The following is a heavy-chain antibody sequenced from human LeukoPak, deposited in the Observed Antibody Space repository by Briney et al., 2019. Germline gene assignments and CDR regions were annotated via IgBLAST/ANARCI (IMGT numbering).Heavy chain of an antibody. Sequence: PGGSLRLSCAASGFTFRSYSMNWVRQAPGKGLEWVSSISSSSSYIYYADSVKGRFTISRDNAKNSLYLQMNSLRAEETAVYYCATDHYYDSSGYYYVSYYMDVWGKGTTVTVSS. J-gene: IGHJ6*03. CDR1: GFTFRSYS. D-gene: IGHD3-22*01. CDR3: ATDHYYDSSGYYYVSYYMDV. V-gene: IGHV3-21*01. CDR2: ISSSSSYI.